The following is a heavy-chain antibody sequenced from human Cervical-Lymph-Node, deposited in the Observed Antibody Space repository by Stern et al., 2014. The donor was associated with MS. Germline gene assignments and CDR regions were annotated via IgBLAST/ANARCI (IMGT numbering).Heavy chain of an antibody. CDR2: ITPVFGTT. CDR1: GDTFSSYA. Sequence: QMQLVQSGAEVKKPGSSVKVSCKASGDTFSSYAINWVRQVPGHGLEWMGGITPVFGTTNYAQKFQGRVTITADKSTNTAYMELMTLRSEDTAVYYCARGGGLVGYFDYWGQGTLVSVSS. J-gene: IGHJ4*02. D-gene: IGHD1-26*01. CDR3: ARGGGLVGYFDY. V-gene: IGHV1-69*06.